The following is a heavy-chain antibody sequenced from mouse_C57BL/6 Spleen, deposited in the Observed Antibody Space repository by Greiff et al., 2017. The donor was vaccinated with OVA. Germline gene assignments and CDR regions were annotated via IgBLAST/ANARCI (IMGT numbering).Heavy chain of an antibody. Sequence: QVHVKQPGAELVKPGASVKMSCKASGYTFTSYWITWVKQRPGQGLEWIGDIYPGSGSTNYNEKFKSKATLTVDTSSSTAYMQLSSLTSEDSAVYYCARVNSYWYFDVWGTGTTVTVSS. CDR2: IYPGSGST. CDR1: GYTFTSYW. V-gene: IGHV1-55*01. J-gene: IGHJ1*03. D-gene: IGHD2-12*01. CDR3: ARVNSYWYFDV.